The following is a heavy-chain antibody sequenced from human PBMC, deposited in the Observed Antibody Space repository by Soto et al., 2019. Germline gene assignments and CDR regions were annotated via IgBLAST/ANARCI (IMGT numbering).Heavy chain of an antibody. CDR2: ISYDGSNK. J-gene: IGHJ4*02. CDR3: AKDFSYSSSWYGVDY. D-gene: IGHD6-13*01. V-gene: IGHV3-30*18. CDR1: GFTFSSYG. Sequence: QVQLVESGGGVVEPGRSLRLSCAASGFTFSSYGMHWVRQAPGKGLEWVAVISYDGSNKYYADSVKGRFNNSRDNSKYTLYLPMNILSAGDTGVFYCAKDFSYSSSWYGVDYLGQGTLVTVSS.